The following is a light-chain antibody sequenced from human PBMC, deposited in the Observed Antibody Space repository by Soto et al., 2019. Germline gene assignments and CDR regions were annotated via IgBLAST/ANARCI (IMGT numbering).Light chain of an antibody. J-gene: IGKJ3*01. V-gene: IGKV1-39*01. CDR2: AAS. CDR1: QSISSY. Sequence: DLQMTQSPSSLSASVGDRVTITCRASQSISSYLNWYQQKPGKAPKLLIYAASSLQSGVTSRFSGSGAGTDFTPTISSLQPEDFATYYCQQSYSTLCTFGPGTKVDIK. CDR3: QQSYSTLCT.